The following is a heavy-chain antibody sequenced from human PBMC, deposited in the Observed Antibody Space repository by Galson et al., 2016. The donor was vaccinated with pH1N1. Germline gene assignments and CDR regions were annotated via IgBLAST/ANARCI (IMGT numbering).Heavy chain of an antibody. CDR3: ARLGASVGWTTY. Sequence: SVKVSCKASGYTFTTYGIDWVRQAPGQGLEWMGWISTYTGNAKYAQKFQGRVTLTTDTSTSTAYMELRSLRSDDTAVYYCARLGASVGWTTYWGQGTLVTVSS. CDR1: GYTFTTYG. V-gene: IGHV1-18*01. CDR2: ISTYTGNA. D-gene: IGHD3/OR15-3a*01. J-gene: IGHJ4*02.